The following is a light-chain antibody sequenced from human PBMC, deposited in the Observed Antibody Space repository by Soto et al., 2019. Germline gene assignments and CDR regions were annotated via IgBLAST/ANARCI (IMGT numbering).Light chain of an antibody. J-gene: IGLJ3*02. Sequence: QTVVTQEPSFSVSPGGTVTLTCGLSSGSVSPSFYPSWYQQTPGQAPRTLIYSTNTRSSGVPDRFSASILENKAALTITGAQAEYECDYYCVLYIGSGMVFGGGTKLTVL. V-gene: IGLV8-61*01. CDR1: SGSVSPSFY. CDR3: VLYIGSGMV. CDR2: STN.